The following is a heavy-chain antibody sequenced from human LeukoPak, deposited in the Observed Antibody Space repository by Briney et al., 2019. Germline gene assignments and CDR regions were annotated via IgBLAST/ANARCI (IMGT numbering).Heavy chain of an antibody. CDR2: IYCSGST. Sequence: TSETLSLTCTVSGGSISSYYWSWIRQPPGKGLEWIGYIYCSGSTNYNPSLRSRVTISVDTSKNQFSLKLSSVTAADTAVYYCARHRYYDFWSGYYYFDYWGQGTLVTVSS. CDR3: ARHRYYDFWSGYYYFDY. CDR1: GGSISSYY. J-gene: IGHJ4*02. V-gene: IGHV4-59*08. D-gene: IGHD3-3*01.